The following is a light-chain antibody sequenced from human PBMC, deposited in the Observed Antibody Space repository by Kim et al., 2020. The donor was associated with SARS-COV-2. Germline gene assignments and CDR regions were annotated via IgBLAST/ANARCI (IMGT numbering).Light chain of an antibody. CDR1: SSDVGSYNR. V-gene: IGLV2-18*02. CDR2: EVS. Sequence: GQSVTISCTGTSSDVGSYNRVSWYQQPPGTAPKLMIYEVSNRPSGVPDRFSWSKSGNTASLTISGLQAEDEADYYCSSYTSSSTYVFGTGTKVTVL. CDR3: SSYTSSSTYV. J-gene: IGLJ1*01.